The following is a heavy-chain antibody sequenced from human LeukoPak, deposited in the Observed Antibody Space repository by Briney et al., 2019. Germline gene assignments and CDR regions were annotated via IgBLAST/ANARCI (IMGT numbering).Heavy chain of an antibody. D-gene: IGHD6-13*01. CDR3: ARGTIGAAGIES. V-gene: IGHV3-74*01. Sequence: GGSLRLSCAASGFTFSSHWMHWVRQVPGKGLVWVSDIKPDGSFRSYADSVKGRFTISRDNAKNTLYLQMNTLRAEDTAVYFCARGTIGAAGIESCGQGSLVTVPS. J-gene: IGHJ5*02. CDR2: IKPDGSFR. CDR1: GFTFSSHW.